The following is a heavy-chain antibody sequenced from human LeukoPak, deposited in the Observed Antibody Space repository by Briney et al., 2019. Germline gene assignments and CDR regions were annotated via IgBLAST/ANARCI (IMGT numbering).Heavy chain of an antibody. CDR2: ISGSGGST. Sequence: GGSLRLSCAASGFTFSSYAMSWVRQAPGKGLEWVSDISGSGGSTYYADSVKGRFTISRDNSKNTLYLQMNSLRAEDTAVYYCAKIQDSSGWPDYWGQGTLVTVSS. D-gene: IGHD6-19*01. CDR3: AKIQDSSGWPDY. CDR1: GFTFSSYA. J-gene: IGHJ4*02. V-gene: IGHV3-23*01.